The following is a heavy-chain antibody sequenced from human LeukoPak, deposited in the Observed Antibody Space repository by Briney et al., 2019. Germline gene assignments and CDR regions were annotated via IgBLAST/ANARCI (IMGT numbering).Heavy chain of an antibody. D-gene: IGHD3-3*01. V-gene: IGHV2-5*01. J-gene: IGHJ4*02. CDR2: IYWNDDK. CDR3: AHSRVPLELDY. Sequence: ESGPTLVKPTQTLTLTCTFSGFSLSTSGVGVGWIRQPPGKALEWLALIYWNDDKRYSPSLKSRLTITKDTSKNQVILTMTNMDPVDTATYYCAHSRVPLELDYWGQGTLVTFSS. CDR1: GFSLSTSGVG.